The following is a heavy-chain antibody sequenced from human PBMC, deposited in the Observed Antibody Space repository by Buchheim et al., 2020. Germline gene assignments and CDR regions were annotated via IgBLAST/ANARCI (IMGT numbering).Heavy chain of an antibody. D-gene: IGHD3-9*01. Sequence: QVQLVQSGAEVKKPGASVKVSCKASGYTFTSYDINWVRQAPGQGPEWMGWISAYDGNTKYAQKVQGRVTMTTDTSTNTAYMELRSLRSDDTAVYYCAREKPGRYDILTGSKWFDPWGQGTL. CDR1: GYTFTSYD. J-gene: IGHJ5*02. V-gene: IGHV1-18*01. CDR3: AREKPGRYDILTGSKWFDP. CDR2: ISAYDGNT.